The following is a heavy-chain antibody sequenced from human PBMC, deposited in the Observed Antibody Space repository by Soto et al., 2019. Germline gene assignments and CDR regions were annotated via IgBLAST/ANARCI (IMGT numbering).Heavy chain of an antibody. Sequence: GESLKISCKGSGYNFANYWIGWVRQMSGKGLEWMGIIRPSTSETLYSSAFQGQVTISADKSISTAYLQWASLKASDTAMYYCARHSSGWSAPQGAWGQGTLVTVSS. CDR3: ARHSSGWSAPQGA. J-gene: IGHJ5*02. D-gene: IGHD6-19*01. CDR1: GYNFANYW. CDR2: IRPSTSET. V-gene: IGHV5-51*01.